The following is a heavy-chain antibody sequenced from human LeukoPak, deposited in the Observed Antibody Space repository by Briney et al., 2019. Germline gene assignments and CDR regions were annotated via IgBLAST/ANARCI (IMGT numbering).Heavy chain of an antibody. Sequence: RASVKVSCKASGYTFTSYYMHWVRQAPGQGLEWMGIINPSGGSTSYAQKFQGRVTVTRDTSTSTVYMELSSLRSEDTAVYYCARDRVVVAATSGMDVWGQGTTVTVSS. J-gene: IGHJ6*02. CDR3: ARDRVVVAATSGMDV. CDR2: INPSGGST. D-gene: IGHD2-15*01. V-gene: IGHV1-46*01. CDR1: GYTFTSYY.